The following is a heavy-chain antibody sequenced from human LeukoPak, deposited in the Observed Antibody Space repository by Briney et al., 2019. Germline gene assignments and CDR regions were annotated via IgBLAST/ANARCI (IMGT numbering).Heavy chain of an antibody. V-gene: IGHV1-69*13. Sequence: SVKVSCKASGGTFSSYAISWVRQAPGQGLEWMGGIIPIFGTANYAQKFQGRVTITADESTSTAYMELSSLRSEDTAVYYCARGAVYFDWSIDRNYYYYGMDVWGQGTTVTVSS. CDR3: ARGAVYFDWSIDRNYYYYGMDV. CDR1: GGTFSSYA. CDR2: IIPIFGTA. D-gene: IGHD3-9*01. J-gene: IGHJ6*02.